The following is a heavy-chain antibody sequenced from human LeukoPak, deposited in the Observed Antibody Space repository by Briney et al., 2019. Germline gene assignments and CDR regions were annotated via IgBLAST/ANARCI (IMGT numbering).Heavy chain of an antibody. D-gene: IGHD6-13*01. CDR3: AKTKHPIAAAGLFDY. CDR2: LNDDGSST. CDR1: GFTFSGHW. J-gene: IGHJ4*02. V-gene: IGHV3-74*01. Sequence: GGSLRLSCAASGFTFSGHWMHWVRQAPGKGLEWVSRLNDDGSSTRYADSVKGRFTISRDNSKNTLYLQMNSLRAEDTAVYYCAKTKHPIAAAGLFDYWGQGTLVTVSS.